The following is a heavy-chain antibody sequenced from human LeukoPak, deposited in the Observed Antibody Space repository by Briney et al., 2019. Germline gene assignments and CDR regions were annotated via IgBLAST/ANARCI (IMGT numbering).Heavy chain of an antibody. Sequence: SDTLSLTCAVSGYSISSSNWWGWIRQPPGEGLEWIGYIYYSGSTYYNPSLKSRVTMSVDTSKNQFSLKLSSVTAVDTAVYYCARNVDTVMVGGGWFDPWGQGTLVTVSS. CDR2: IYYSGST. V-gene: IGHV4-28*01. J-gene: IGHJ5*02. D-gene: IGHD5-18*01. CDR3: ARNVDTVMVGGGWFDP. CDR1: GYSISSSNW.